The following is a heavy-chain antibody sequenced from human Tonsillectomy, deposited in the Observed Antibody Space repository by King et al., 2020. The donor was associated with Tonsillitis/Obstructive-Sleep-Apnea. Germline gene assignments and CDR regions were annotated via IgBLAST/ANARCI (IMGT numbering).Heavy chain of an antibody. J-gene: IGHJ4*02. V-gene: IGHV3-43*01. D-gene: IGHD3-3*01. Sequence: EVQLVESGGGVVQPGGSLRLSCAASGFTYDDFNMNWVRQAPGKGLEWVSHISWEGSRTFYADSVEGRFTISRDNSRNSLYLQMNSLSTEDTAFYYCTAGLYGHYWGQGTLVTVSS. CDR3: TAGLYGHY. CDR2: ISWEGSRT. CDR1: GFTYDDFN.